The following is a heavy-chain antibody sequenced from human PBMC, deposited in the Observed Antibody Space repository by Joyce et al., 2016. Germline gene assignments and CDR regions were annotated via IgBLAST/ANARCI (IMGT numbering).Heavy chain of an antibody. D-gene: IGHD4-17*01. J-gene: IGHJ6*02. CDR1: GFTFSRAW. Sequence: EVLLVESGGGLVKPGGSLRISCAASGFTFSRAWMTGVRKGPGKGMEGLGRRKSNTDGGTTDYAAPVKGRVFILRDDSENTLYLQMNSLKAEDTAVDYCATPTFGDYGASDVWGQGTTVIVSS. CDR3: ATPTFGDYGASDV. CDR2: RKSNTDGGTT. V-gene: IGHV3-15*01.